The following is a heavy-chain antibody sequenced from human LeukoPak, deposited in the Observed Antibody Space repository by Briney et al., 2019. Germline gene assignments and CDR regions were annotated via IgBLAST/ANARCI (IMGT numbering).Heavy chain of an antibody. CDR2: ISGSGGST. D-gene: IGHD3-10*01. CDR3: AKDWAQVRGLFDY. Sequence: GGSLRLSCAASGFTFSSYGMSWVRQAPGKGLEWVSAISGSGGSTYYADSVKGRFTISRDNSKNTLYLQMNSLRAEDTAVYYCAKDWAQVRGLFDYWGQGTLVTVSS. J-gene: IGHJ4*02. V-gene: IGHV3-23*01. CDR1: GFTFSSYG.